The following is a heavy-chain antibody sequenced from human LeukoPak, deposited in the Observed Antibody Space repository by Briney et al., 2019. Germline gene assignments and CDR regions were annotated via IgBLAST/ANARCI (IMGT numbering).Heavy chain of an antibody. CDR1: GGSISSSSYY. CDR3: ARLDTAMVIFDY. CDR2: IYYSGST. J-gene: IGHJ4*02. Sequence: SETLSLTCTVSGGSISSSSYYWGWIRQPPGKGLEWIGSIYYSGSTYYNPSLKSRVTISVDTSKNQFSLKLSSVTAADTAVYYCARLDTAMVIFDYWGRGTLVTVSS. V-gene: IGHV4-39*01. D-gene: IGHD5-18*01.